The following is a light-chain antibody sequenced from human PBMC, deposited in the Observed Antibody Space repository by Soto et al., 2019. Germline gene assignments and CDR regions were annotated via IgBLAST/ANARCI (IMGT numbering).Light chain of an antibody. CDR3: QYLNGAPTST. CDR2: GGY. J-gene: IGKJ5*01. Sequence: DIQLTQSPSILSASVGDRVTLTCRASQDVSDFLAWYQHPPGKAPNLLIYGGYTLQSGVPSRFSGSGSGTEFSLTITGLQPGDFVTYYCQYLNGAPTSTFGQGTRLEIK. V-gene: IGKV1-9*01. CDR1: QDVSDF.